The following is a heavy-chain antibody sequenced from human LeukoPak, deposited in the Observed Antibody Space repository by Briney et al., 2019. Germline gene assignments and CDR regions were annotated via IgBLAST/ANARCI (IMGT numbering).Heavy chain of an antibody. J-gene: IGHJ5*02. CDR2: MNVKSGNT. D-gene: IGHD2-8*01. CDR1: GYTLTSYD. CDR3: ATTPTNSRGWFDP. V-gene: IGHV1-8*01. Sequence: ASVKVSCKASGYTLTSYDINWVRQATGQGLEWMGWMNVKSGNTGYAQKFRGRVTMTRNTSISTAYIELSSLKSEDTAVYYCATTPTNSRGWFDPWGQGSLVTVSS.